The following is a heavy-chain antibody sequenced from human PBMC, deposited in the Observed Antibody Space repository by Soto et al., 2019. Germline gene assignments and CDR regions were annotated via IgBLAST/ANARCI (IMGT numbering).Heavy chain of an antibody. CDR2: SSHSSSPI. CDR3: VREWFGDSY. CDR1: GFTFSIYS. J-gene: IGHJ4*02. V-gene: IGHV3-48*01. Sequence: EVQLVESGGGLVQPGGSLRLSCAASGFTFSIYSMNWVRQAPGRGLEWVSYSSHSSSPIYYADSVKGRFTISRDNAKNSLYLQMNRLRAEDTAVYYCVREWFGDSYWGQGTLVTVSS. D-gene: IGHD3-10*01.